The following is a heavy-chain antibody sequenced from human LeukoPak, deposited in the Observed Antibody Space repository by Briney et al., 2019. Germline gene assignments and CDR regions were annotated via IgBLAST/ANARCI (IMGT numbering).Heavy chain of an antibody. J-gene: IGHJ4*02. Sequence: GGSLRLSCAASGFTFSSYGMHWVRQAPGKGLEWVAVIWYDGSNKYYADSVKGRFTISRDNSKNTLYLQMNSLRAEDTAVYYCAKGESRPKYYFDYWGQGTLVTVSS. CDR3: AKGESRPKYYFDY. D-gene: IGHD3-10*01. CDR1: GFTFSSYG. CDR2: IWYDGSNK. V-gene: IGHV3-33*06.